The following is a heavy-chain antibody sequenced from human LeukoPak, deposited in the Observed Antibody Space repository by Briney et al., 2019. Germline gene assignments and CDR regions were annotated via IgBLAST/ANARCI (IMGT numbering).Heavy chain of an antibody. D-gene: IGHD1-26*01. Sequence: ASVKVSCKASGYTFTGYYMRWVRQAPGQGLEWMGWINPNSGGTNYAQKFQGRVTMTRDTSISTAYMELSRLRSDDTAVYYCARARARSVGATTFGYWGQGTLVTVSS. CDR3: ARARARSVGATTFGY. V-gene: IGHV1-2*02. J-gene: IGHJ4*02. CDR1: GYTFTGYY. CDR2: INPNSGGT.